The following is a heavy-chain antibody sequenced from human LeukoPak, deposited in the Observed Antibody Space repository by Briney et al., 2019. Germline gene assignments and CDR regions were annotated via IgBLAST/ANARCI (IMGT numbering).Heavy chain of an antibody. CDR2: IIPRLGTT. Sequence: GSSVKVSCKASGGTFNSYAINWVRQAPGQGLEWMGGIIPRLGTTKYIEKFQGRITITTDESTTTAYMELTSLRSEDTAVYYCAADGTDWGQGTLATVSS. V-gene: IGHV1-69*05. CDR1: GGTFNSYA. J-gene: IGHJ4*02. CDR3: AADGTD.